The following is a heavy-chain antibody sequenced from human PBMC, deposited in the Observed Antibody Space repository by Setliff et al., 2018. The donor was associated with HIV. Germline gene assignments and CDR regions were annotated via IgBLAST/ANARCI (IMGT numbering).Heavy chain of an antibody. J-gene: IGHJ4*02. Sequence: ASETLSLTCTVSGGSISSSSYYWGWIRQPPGKGLEWIANIFYSGSSYYNPSLKSRVTISVDTSKNQFSLKLSSVTAADTAVYYCTRPRVPYDFWSGPEVWGQGTQVTVSS. CDR1: GGSISSSSYY. CDR2: IFYSGSS. D-gene: IGHD3-3*01. V-gene: IGHV4-39*07. CDR3: TRPRVPYDFWSGPEV.